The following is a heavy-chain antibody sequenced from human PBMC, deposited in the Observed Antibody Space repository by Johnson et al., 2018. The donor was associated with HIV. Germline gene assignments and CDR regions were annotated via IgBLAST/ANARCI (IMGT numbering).Heavy chain of an antibody. CDR1: GFTFDNYA. D-gene: IGHD3-16*01. CDR2: LTWNSDTI. J-gene: IGHJ3*02. V-gene: IGHV3-9*01. Sequence: VQVLESRGGLVQPGRSLRLSCAASGFTFDNYAMHWVRQAPGKGLEWVSGLTWNSDTIAYVDSVKGRFTISRDNSKNSLYLQMNSLRAEDTAVYYCARDRGHDYVWGSNDAFDIWGQGTMVTVSS. CDR3: ARDRGHDYVWGSNDAFDI.